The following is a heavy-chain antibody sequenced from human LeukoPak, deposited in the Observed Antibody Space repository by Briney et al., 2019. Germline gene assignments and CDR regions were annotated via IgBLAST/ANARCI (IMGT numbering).Heavy chain of an antibody. J-gene: IGHJ6*02. CDR2: INPNSGGT. Sequence: ASVKVSCKASGYTFTSYYMHWVRQAPGQGLEWMGWINPNSGGTSYAQKFQGWVTMTRDTSISTAYMELSRLRSDDTAVYYCARGIVVVPAAIGVGVSTANYGMDVWGQGTTVTVSS. CDR3: ARGIVVVPAAIGVGVSTANYGMDV. D-gene: IGHD2-2*01. CDR1: GYTFTSYY. V-gene: IGHV1-2*04.